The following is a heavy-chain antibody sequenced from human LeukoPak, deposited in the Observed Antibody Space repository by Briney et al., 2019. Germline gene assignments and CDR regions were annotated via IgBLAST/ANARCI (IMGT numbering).Heavy chain of an antibody. Sequence: GGSLRLSCAASGFTFSSYEMNWVRQAPGKGLEWVAIIKQDGSEKYYVDSVEGRFTISRDNAKNSLYLQMNSLRAEDTAVYYCARETGYCSSTSCYERGHYYYGMDVWGQGTTVTVSS. D-gene: IGHD2-2*01. CDR2: IKQDGSEK. CDR1: GFTFSSYE. CDR3: ARETGYCSSTSCYERGHYYYGMDV. V-gene: IGHV3-7*05. J-gene: IGHJ6*02.